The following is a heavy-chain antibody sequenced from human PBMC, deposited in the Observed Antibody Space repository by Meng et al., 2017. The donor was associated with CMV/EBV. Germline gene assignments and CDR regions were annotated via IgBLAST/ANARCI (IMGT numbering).Heavy chain of an antibody. Sequence: GESLKISCAASGFTFSSYSMNWVRQAPGKGLEWVSSISSSSSYIYYADSVKGRFTISRDNAKNSLYLQMNSLRAEDTAVYYCASDYDGSGEGYYYGMDVWGQGTTVTVSS. CDR1: GFTFSSYS. J-gene: IGHJ6*02. V-gene: IGHV3-21*01. D-gene: IGHD3-10*01. CDR3: ASDYDGSGEGYYYGMDV. CDR2: ISSSSSYI.